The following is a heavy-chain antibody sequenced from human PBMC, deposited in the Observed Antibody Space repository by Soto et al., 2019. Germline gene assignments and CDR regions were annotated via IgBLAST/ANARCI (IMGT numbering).Heavy chain of an antibody. Sequence: ASVKVSCEACGDSFTSYGISWVRQAPGQGLEWMGWISAYNGNTNYAQKLQGRVTMTTDTSTSTAYMELRSLRSDDTAVYYCARVGVLVPAAMDFDYWGQGTLVTVSS. V-gene: IGHV1-18*01. CDR1: GDSFTSYG. CDR3: ARVGVLVPAAMDFDY. D-gene: IGHD2-2*01. CDR2: ISAYNGNT. J-gene: IGHJ4*02.